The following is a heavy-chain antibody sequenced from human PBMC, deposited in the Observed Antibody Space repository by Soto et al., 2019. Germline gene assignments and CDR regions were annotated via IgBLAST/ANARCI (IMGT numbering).Heavy chain of an antibody. D-gene: IGHD6-13*01. CDR1: GYTFTSYG. Sequence: QVQLVQSGAELKKPGASVKVSCKASGYTFTSYGISWVRQAPGQGLERMGWISAYNGNTNYAQKLQVRITMTTDTPTSTAYMELRRRRSDDTAVYYCARGPVAAAGTGWFDPWGQGTLVTVSS. CDR2: ISAYNGNT. V-gene: IGHV1-18*01. J-gene: IGHJ5*02. CDR3: ARGPVAAAGTGWFDP.